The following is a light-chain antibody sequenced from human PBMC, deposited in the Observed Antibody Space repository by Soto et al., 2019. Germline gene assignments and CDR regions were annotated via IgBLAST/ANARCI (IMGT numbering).Light chain of an antibody. CDR3: QQYNSPPYT. V-gene: IGKV1-5*01. J-gene: IGKJ2*01. CDR1: QSISTL. Sequence: DIQMTQSPSTLSASVGDRVTITCRASQSISTLLAWYQQKPGKAPKLLIYDASSLENGDPARFSGSGSGTEFTLAISSLQSDDVATYYCQQYNSPPYTFGQGTRLEIK. CDR2: DAS.